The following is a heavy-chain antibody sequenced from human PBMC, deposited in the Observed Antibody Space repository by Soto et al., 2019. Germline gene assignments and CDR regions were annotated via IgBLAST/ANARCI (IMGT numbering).Heavy chain of an antibody. CDR2: IYPSGST. CDR1: GGSISSYY. J-gene: IGHJ4*02. CDR3: VKSKNWYDGGSRYFDY. V-gene: IGHV4-4*07. Sequence: SETLSLTCTVSGGSISSYYWSWIRQPAGKRLEWIGRIYPSGSTNYNPSLKSRVTMTRDTSTSTVYMALSGLRSEDTAVYYCVKSKNWYDGGSRYFDYWGQGTMVTVSS. D-gene: IGHD1-1*01.